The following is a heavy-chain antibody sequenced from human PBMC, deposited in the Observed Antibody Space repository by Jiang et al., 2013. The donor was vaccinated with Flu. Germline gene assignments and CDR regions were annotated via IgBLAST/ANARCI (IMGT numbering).Heavy chain of an antibody. CDR2: TYYRSKWYN. J-gene: IGHJ4*02. D-gene: IGHD2-21*02. V-gene: IGHV6-1*01. CDR3: ARDIAPPGDPSVYYFDY. CDR1: GDSVSSNSAA. Sequence: SLTCAISGDSVSSNSAAWNWIRQSPSRGLEWLGRTYYRSKWYNDYAVSVKSRITINPDTSKNQFSLQLNSVTPEDTAVYYCARDIAPPGDPSVYYFDYWGQGTLVTVSS.